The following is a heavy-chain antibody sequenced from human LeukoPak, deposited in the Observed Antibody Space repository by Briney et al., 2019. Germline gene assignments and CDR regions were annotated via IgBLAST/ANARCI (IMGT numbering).Heavy chain of an antibody. CDR3: ARRGPTPYYYYMDV. V-gene: IGHV1-18*01. Sequence: ASVKVSCKASGYTFMHYGIHWVRQAPGQGLEWLGWISANNGVTNYAQKLQGRVTMTTDTSTSTAYMELRSLTSDDTAVYYCARRGPTPYYYYMDVWGNGTTVTVSS. J-gene: IGHJ6*03. D-gene: IGHD2-15*01. CDR1: GYTFMHYG. CDR2: ISANNGVT.